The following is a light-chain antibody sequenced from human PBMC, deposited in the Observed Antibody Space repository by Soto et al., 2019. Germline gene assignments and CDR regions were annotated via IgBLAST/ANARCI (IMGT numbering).Light chain of an antibody. CDR1: ESVSSN. Sequence: EIVMTQSPATLSVSPGERATLSCRASESVSSNLAWYQQKPGQPPSLLIYGASARATGIPARFSGSGSGTEFTLTLSSLQSEDFAVYYCQHYNNWPFTFGQGTKLEIK. CDR3: QHYNNWPFT. J-gene: IGKJ2*01. V-gene: IGKV3-15*01. CDR2: GAS.